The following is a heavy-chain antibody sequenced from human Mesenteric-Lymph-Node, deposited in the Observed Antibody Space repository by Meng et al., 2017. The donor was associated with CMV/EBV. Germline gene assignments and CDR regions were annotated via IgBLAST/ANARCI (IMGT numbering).Heavy chain of an antibody. CDR3: ARCGSYDLCAFDY. V-gene: IGHV1-2*02. CDR2: INPNSGAT. D-gene: IGHD1-26*01. Sequence: ASVKVSCKASGYTFTSFDINWVRQAPGQGLESMGWINPNSGATKYAQKFQGRVTMTRHTSISTAYMDLSRLRPDDTAVYYCARCGSYDLCAFDYWGQGALVTVSS. CDR1: GYTFTSFD. J-gene: IGHJ4*02.